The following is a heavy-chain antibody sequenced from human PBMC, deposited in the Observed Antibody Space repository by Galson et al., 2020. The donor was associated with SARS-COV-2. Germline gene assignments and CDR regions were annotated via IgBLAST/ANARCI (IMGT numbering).Heavy chain of an antibody. D-gene: IGHD6-19*01. V-gene: IGHV3-9*01. CDR2: ITWNSGSI. Sequence: GGSLRLSCAASGFIFEDYAMHWVRQAPGKGLEWVAGITWNSGSIDYADSVKGRFTISRDNAKNSLSLQMNNLRFGDTAFYYCAKDIGQWLAYGMDVWGQGTTVTVSS. CDR3: AKDIGQWLAYGMDV. J-gene: IGHJ6*02. CDR1: GFIFEDYA.